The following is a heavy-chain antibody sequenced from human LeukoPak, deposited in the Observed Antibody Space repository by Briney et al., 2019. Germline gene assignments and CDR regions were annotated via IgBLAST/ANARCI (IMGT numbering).Heavy chain of an antibody. CDR1: NGSISSSRYF. Sequence: SETLSLTCSVSNGSISSSRYFWGWIRQPPGKGLEWIGSIDYSGSTYYNPSLKSRVTISVDTSKNHFSLDLSSVTAADTAVYYCARDRSSSWYKDFDYWGQGTLVTVSS. V-gene: IGHV4-39*07. J-gene: IGHJ4*02. CDR3: ARDRSSSWYKDFDY. D-gene: IGHD6-13*01. CDR2: IDYSGST.